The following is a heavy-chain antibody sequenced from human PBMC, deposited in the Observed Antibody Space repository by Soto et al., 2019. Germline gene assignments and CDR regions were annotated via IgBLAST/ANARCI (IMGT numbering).Heavy chain of an antibody. CDR3: AKDGRSGYYYYYGMDV. CDR2: ISGSGGST. D-gene: IGHD2-15*01. J-gene: IGHJ6*02. Sequence: WGSLRLSCAACGFTVSSYAMSWVRQAPGKGLEWVSAISGSGGSTYYADSVKGRFTISRDNSKNTLYLQMNSLRAKDTAVYYCAKDGRSGYYYYYGMDVWGQGTTVTVSS. V-gene: IGHV3-23*01. CDR1: GFTVSSYA.